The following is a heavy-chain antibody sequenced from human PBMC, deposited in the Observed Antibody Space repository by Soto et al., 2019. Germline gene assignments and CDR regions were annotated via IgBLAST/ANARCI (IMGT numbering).Heavy chain of an antibody. CDR1: GFTFSSYA. V-gene: IGHV3-64D*09. Sequence: GGSLRLSCSASGFTFSSYAMHWVRQAPGKGLEYVSAISSNGGSTYYADSVKGRFTISRDNSKNTLYLQMSSLRAEDTAVYYCVKDRGVTTVTTDAFDIWGQGTMVTVSS. CDR3: VKDRGVTTVTTDAFDI. CDR2: ISSNGGST. D-gene: IGHD4-17*01. J-gene: IGHJ3*02.